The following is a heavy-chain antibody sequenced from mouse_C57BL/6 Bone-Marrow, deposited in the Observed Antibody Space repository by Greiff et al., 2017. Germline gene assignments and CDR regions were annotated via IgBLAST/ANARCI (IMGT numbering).Heavy chain of an antibody. Sequence: EVKLQESGAELVRPGASVKLSCTASGFNIKDDYMHWVKQRPEQGLEWIGWIDPENGDTEYASKFQGKATITADTSSNTAYLQLSSLTSEDTAVYYGTGTVVAHWYFDVWGTGTTVTVSS. CDR2: IDPENGDT. D-gene: IGHD1-1*01. J-gene: IGHJ1*03. CDR3: TGTVVAHWYFDV. CDR1: GFNIKDDY. V-gene: IGHV14-4*01.